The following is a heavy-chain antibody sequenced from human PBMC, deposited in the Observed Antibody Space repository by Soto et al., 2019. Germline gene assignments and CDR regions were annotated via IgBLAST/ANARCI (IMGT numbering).Heavy chain of an antibody. Sequence: QVQLVESGGGVVQPGRSLRLSCAASGFTFSSYGMHWVRQAPGKGLEWVAVISYDGSNKYYADSVKGRFTISRDNSKNTLYLQMNSLRAEDTAVYYCAKRFYSSSWYGSAFDYWGQGTLVTVSS. V-gene: IGHV3-30*18. D-gene: IGHD6-13*01. CDR3: AKRFYSSSWYGSAFDY. CDR2: ISYDGSNK. CDR1: GFTFSSYG. J-gene: IGHJ4*02.